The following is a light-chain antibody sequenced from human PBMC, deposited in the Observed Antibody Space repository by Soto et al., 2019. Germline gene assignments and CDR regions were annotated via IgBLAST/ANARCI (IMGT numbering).Light chain of an antibody. CDR2: DVS. Sequence: QSALTQPASVSGSPGQSITISCTGTSSDVGSYNYVSWYQQYPGKPPKIMLYDVSNRPSGVSYRISGSKSGNTASLTISGLPAEYEADYYCSSYTTSSTHVVFGGGTQLTVL. J-gene: IGLJ3*02. CDR3: SSYTTSSTHVV. CDR1: SSDVGSYNY. V-gene: IGLV2-14*01.